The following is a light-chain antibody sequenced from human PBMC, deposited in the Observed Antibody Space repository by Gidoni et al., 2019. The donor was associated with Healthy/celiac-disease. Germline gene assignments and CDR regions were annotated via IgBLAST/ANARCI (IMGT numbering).Light chain of an antibody. J-gene: IGKJ5*01. Sequence: IVLTQSPATLSLSPGERATLSCRASQRVSSYLAWYQQKPGQAPRRLIYDASNRATGSPARFSGSGSGTDFTLTISSLEPEDFAVYYCQQRSNWPPITFGQGTRLEIK. CDR2: DAS. V-gene: IGKV3-11*01. CDR3: QQRSNWPPIT. CDR1: QRVSSY.